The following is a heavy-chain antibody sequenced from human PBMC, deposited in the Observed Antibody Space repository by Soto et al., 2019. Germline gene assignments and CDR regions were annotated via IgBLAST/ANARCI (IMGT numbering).Heavy chain of an antibody. J-gene: IGHJ4*02. Sequence: SVKVSCKASGGTFSNYVVNWVRQAPGQGLEWMGRIIPISGAANYAQKFQGRVTITADKSTSTSYMELSSLRSEDTAVYYCARDMTRTVVPYFDFWGQGTLVTSPQ. CDR1: GGTFSNYV. V-gene: IGHV1-69*06. D-gene: IGHD1-7*01. CDR3: ARDMTRTVVPYFDF. CDR2: IIPISGAA.